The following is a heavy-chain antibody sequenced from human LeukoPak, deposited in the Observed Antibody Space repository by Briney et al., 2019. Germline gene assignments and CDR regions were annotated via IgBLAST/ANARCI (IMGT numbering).Heavy chain of an antibody. CDR3: ATNSRRPHQYYMDV. D-gene: IGHD1-14*01. CDR1: GFTFSSYD. J-gene: IGHJ6*03. V-gene: IGHV3-30*03. CDR2: ISYDGGNK. Sequence: PGRSLRLSCAVSGFTFSSYDMHWVRQAPGKGLEWVTLISYDGGNKYYGDSVKGRFTISRDNSKNTLYLQMTSLRVEDTAVYYCATNSRRPHQYYMDVWGKGTTVTVSS.